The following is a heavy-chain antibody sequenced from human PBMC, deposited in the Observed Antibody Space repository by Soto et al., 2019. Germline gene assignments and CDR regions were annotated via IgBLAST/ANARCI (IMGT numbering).Heavy chain of an antibody. V-gene: IGHV2-5*02. D-gene: IGHD6-19*01. J-gene: IGHJ4*02. CDR3: AHIVVAGLGYYFAY. Sequence: QITLKESGPTLVKPTQTLTLTCTFSGFSLSSTRMAVGWIRQPPGKALEWLALIYWDDDKRYSPFLKSRLTTTTDTSKNQVVLTISNMDPADTARYYCAHIVVAGLGYYFAYWGQGTLVTVAS. CDR1: GFSLSSTRMA. CDR2: IYWDDDK.